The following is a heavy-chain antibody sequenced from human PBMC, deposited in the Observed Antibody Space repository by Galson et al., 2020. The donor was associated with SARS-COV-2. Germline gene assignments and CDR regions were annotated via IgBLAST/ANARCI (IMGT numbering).Heavy chain of an antibody. V-gene: IGHV3-48*03. J-gene: IGHJ6*03. CDR2: ISRSGSII. CDR3: ARGNHIYYYMDV. Sequence: GRSLRLSCEASGFDFSNYEVNWVRQAPDMGLEWVAHISRSGSIIFYADSVKGRFTISRDNAKTSLYLQMTSLRVEDTGIYYCARGNHIYYYMDVWGKGTTVTVS. CDR1: GFDFSNYE.